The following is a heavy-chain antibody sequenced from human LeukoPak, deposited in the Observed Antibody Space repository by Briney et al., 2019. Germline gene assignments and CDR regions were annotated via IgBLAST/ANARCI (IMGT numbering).Heavy chain of an antibody. CDR1: GYTFSNYY. CDR3: AREESGGYFDY. CDR2: INPTGTGT. V-gene: IGHV1-46*01. D-gene: IGHD2-8*02. Sequence: ASVKVSCQAAGYTFSNYYMHCGRQAPGQGLRWMGLINPTGTGTNYAQKFRGRVTLTRDTSTTTSSLRCEDSAVYYCAREESGGYFDYWGQGTLVTVSS. J-gene: IGHJ4*02.